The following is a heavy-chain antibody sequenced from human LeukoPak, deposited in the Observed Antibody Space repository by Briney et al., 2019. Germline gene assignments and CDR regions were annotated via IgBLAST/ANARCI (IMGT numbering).Heavy chain of an antibody. CDR2: IKQDGSEK. V-gene: IGHV3-7*04. CDR1: GFIFSTFS. CDR3: AKDLSVLVRFGESSRERWFDP. D-gene: IGHD3-10*01. Sequence: GGSLRLSCAASGFIFSTFSMNWVRQAPGKGLEWVANIKQDGSEKYYVDSVKGRFTISRDNAKNSLYLQMNSLRAEDTAVYYCAKDLSVLVRFGESSRERWFDPWGQGTLVTVSS. J-gene: IGHJ5*02.